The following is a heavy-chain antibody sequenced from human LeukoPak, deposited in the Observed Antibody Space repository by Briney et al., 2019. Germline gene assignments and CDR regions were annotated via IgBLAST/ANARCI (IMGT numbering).Heavy chain of an antibody. CDR3: ARYYYGPIDY. D-gene: IGHD3-10*01. CDR1: GGTFSSYA. V-gene: IGHV1-69*06. CDR2: IIPIFGTA. Sequence: ASVKVSCKASGGTFSSYAISWVRQAPGQGLEWMGGIIPIFGTANYAQKFQGRVTITADKSTSTAYTELRSLRSDDTAVYYCARYYYGPIDYWGQGTLVTVSS. J-gene: IGHJ4*02.